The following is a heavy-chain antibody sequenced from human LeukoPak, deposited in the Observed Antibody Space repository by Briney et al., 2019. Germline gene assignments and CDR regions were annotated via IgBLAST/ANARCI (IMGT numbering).Heavy chain of an antibody. D-gene: IGHD3-22*01. CDR3: ARVGDYYDSSGYHNRFDP. J-gene: IGHJ5*02. Sequence: PSETLSLTCTVSGGSIRSYYWSWIRQPPGKGLEWIGYIYYSGSTNYNPSLKSRVTISVDTSKNQFSLKLSSVTAADTAVYYCARVGDYYDSSGYHNRFDPWGQGTLVTVSS. CDR2: IYYSGST. CDR1: GGSIRSYY. V-gene: IGHV4-59*01.